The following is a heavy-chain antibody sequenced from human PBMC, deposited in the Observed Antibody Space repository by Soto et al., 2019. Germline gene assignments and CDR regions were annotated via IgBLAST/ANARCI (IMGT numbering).Heavy chain of an antibody. V-gene: IGHV1-2*04. J-gene: IGHJ4*02. D-gene: IGHD5-18*01. Sequence: GASVKVSCKASGYTFTGYYMHWVRQAPGQGFEWMGWINPNSGGTNYAQKFQGWVTMTRDTSISTAYMELSRPRSDDTAVYYCAREAIEDTAMGIDYWGQGTLVTVSS. CDR3: AREAIEDTAMGIDY. CDR2: INPNSGGT. CDR1: GYTFTGYY.